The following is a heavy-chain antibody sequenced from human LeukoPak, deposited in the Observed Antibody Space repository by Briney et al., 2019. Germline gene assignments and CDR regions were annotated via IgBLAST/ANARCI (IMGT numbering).Heavy chain of an antibody. Sequence: ASVKVSCKASGGTFSSYAISWVRQAPGQGLEWMGGIIPIFGTANYAQKFQGRVTITADESTRTAYMELSSLRSEDTAVYYCARVDTAMVLDCWGQGTLVTVSS. CDR1: GGTFSSYA. D-gene: IGHD5-18*01. V-gene: IGHV1-69*13. CDR2: IIPIFGTA. CDR3: ARVDTAMVLDC. J-gene: IGHJ4*02.